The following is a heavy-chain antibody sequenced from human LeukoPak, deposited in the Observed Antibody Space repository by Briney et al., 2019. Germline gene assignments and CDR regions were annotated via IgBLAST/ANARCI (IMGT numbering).Heavy chain of an antibody. CDR1: GFTFSDHY. Sequence: PGVSLRLSCVASGFTFSDHYMDWVRQTPGKGLEWVGRSRNKANSYTTEYAASVKGRFSISRDDSKNSLFLQINSLKTDDTAVYYCTRASLSGSYFFYWGQGALVTVSS. V-gene: IGHV3-72*01. CDR3: TRASLSGSYFFY. D-gene: IGHD1-26*01. CDR2: SRNKANSYTT. J-gene: IGHJ4*02.